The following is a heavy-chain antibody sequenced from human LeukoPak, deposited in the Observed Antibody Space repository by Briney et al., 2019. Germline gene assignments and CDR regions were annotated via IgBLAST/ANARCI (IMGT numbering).Heavy chain of an antibody. D-gene: IGHD6-13*01. CDR2: TYYRSKWYN. Sequence: SQTLSLTCAISGDSVSSNGAAWHWIRQSPSRGLEWLGRTYYRSKWYNDYAVSVKSRITINPDTSKNQFSLQLNSVSPEDTAVYYCVRGGYSSIWSWGQGTLVTVSS. J-gene: IGHJ4*02. V-gene: IGHV6-1*01. CDR1: GDSVSSNGAA. CDR3: VRGGYSSIWS.